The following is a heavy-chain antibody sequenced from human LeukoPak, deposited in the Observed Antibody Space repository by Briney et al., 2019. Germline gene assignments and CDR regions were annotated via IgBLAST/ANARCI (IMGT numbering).Heavy chain of an antibody. CDR1: GASLSSGSYY. Sequence: TTSETLSLTCTVSGASLSSGSYYWSWIRQPAGKGLEWIGRIYPSGSTDYNPSLKSRVTISIDTSKNQFSLKLSSVTAADTAVYYCARQGYSSSPDPWGQGTLVTVSS. CDR3: ARQGYSSSPDP. J-gene: IGHJ5*02. CDR2: IYPSGST. D-gene: IGHD6-13*01. V-gene: IGHV4-61*02.